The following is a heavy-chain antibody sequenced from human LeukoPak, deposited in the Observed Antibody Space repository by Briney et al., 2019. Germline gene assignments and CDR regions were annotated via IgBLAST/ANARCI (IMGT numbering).Heavy chain of an antibody. Sequence: GRSLRLSWAAAGFTFSSYAMSWVRQVPGKGLEWVSGISASGGSTLYADSVKGRFTISRDNSKNTLYLQMNSLRAEDTAVYYCAKDSSSWPEYFQHWGQSTLVTVSS. J-gene: IGHJ1*01. V-gene: IGHV3-23*01. CDR1: GFTFSSYA. CDR2: ISASGGST. CDR3: AKDSSSWPEYFQH. D-gene: IGHD6-13*01.